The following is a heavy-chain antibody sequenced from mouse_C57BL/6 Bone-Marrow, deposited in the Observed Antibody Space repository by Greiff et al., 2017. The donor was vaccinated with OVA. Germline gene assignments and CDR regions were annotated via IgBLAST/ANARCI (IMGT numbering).Heavy chain of an antibody. CDR2: IDPSTGGT. CDR3: TRGYSNYYAIDY. Sequence: QVQLKQSGAELVRPGASVTLSCKASGYTFTDYEMHWVKQTPVHGLEWIGAIDPSTGGTAYNQKFTGKAILTADKSSSTAYMELRSLTSEDSAVYYCTRGYSNYYAIDYWGQGTSVTVSS. D-gene: IGHD2-5*01. CDR1: GYTFTDYE. V-gene: IGHV1-15*01. J-gene: IGHJ4*01.